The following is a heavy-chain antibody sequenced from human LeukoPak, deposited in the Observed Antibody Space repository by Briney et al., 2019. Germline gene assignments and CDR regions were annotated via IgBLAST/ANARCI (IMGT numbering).Heavy chain of an antibody. D-gene: IGHD5-24*01. Sequence: PSQTLSLTCTVSGGSISSGDYYWSWICQPPGKGLEWIGYIYYSGSTYYNPSLKSRVTISVDTSKNQFSLKLSSVTAADTAVYYCARDGDGSGVAKYWGQGTLVTVSS. J-gene: IGHJ4*02. V-gene: IGHV4-30-4*01. CDR2: IYYSGST. CDR1: GGSISSGDYY. CDR3: ARDGDGSGVAKY.